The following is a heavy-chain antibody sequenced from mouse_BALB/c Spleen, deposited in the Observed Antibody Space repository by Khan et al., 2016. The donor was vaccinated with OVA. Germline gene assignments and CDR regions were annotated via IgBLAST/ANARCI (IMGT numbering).Heavy chain of an antibody. D-gene: IGHD1-1*01. Sequence: QVQLKESGPGLVAPSQSLSFTCTVSGFSLTSYGVHWFRQPPGKNLEWLGVIWAGGSTNSNSALMSRLSISKDISKSQVFLKMHILQTADTAMYSGARDGAISINYGRSDENYLDYWGQGTTLTVSS. V-gene: IGHV2-9*02. CDR3: ARDGAISINYGRSDENYLDY. J-gene: IGHJ2*01. CDR2: IWAGGST. CDR1: GFSLTSYG.